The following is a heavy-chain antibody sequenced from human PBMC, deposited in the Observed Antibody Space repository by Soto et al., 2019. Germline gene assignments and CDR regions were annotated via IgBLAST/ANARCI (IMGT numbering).Heavy chain of an antibody. D-gene: IGHD1-26*01. V-gene: IGHV3-21*01. J-gene: IGHJ6*02. CDR1: GFTFSSYS. CDR3: ARDLGVGATPPYYYYYYGMDV. Sequence: VQLVESGGGLVKPGGSLRLSCAASGFTFSSYSMNWVRQAPGKGLEWVSSISSSSSYIYYADSVKGRFTISRDNAKNSLYLQMNSLRAEDTAVYYCARDLGVGATPPYYYYYYGMDVWGQGTTVTVSS. CDR2: ISSSSSYI.